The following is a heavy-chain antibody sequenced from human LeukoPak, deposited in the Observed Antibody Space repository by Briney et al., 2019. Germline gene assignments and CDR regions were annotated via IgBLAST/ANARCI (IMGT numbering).Heavy chain of an antibody. CDR1: GGSFSGYY. J-gene: IGHJ4*02. Sequence: SETLSLTCAVYGGSFSGYYWSWIRQPPGKGLEWIGYIYYSGSTNYNPSLKSRVTISVDTSKNQFSLKLSSVTAADTAVYYCARVIGWELPPATIDYWGQGTLVTVSS. V-gene: IGHV4-59*01. CDR2: IYYSGST. D-gene: IGHD1-26*01. CDR3: ARVIGWELPPATIDY.